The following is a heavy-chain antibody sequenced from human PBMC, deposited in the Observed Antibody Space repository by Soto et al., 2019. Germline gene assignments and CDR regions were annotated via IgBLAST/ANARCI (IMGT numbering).Heavy chain of an antibody. Sequence: PGGSLRLSCAASGFMFSTYAMHWFRQAPGKGLEWVAVISYDGSDIYYGDSGKGRFTISRDNSRNTLYLEMNSLQTEDTAVFYCARDQGRTVTRGDWFDPWGQGTLVTVSS. CDR3: ARDQGRTVTRGDWFDP. CDR2: ISYDGSDI. D-gene: IGHD6-19*01. J-gene: IGHJ5*02. CDR1: GFMFSTYA. V-gene: IGHV3-30-3*01.